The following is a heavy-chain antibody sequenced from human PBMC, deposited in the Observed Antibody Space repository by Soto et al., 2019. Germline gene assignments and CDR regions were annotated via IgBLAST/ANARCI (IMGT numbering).Heavy chain of an antibody. Sequence: LSLTCSVSGGSISSGYYYWSWIRQPPGKGLEWIGYIYYSGRTYYNPSLESRVTISVDTSQNQFSLKLSSVTAADSAVYYCARPSYYYGLDVWGQGTTVTVSS. CDR1: GGSISSGYYY. J-gene: IGHJ6*02. V-gene: IGHV4-30-4*01. CDR2: IYYSGRT. CDR3: ARPSYYYGLDV.